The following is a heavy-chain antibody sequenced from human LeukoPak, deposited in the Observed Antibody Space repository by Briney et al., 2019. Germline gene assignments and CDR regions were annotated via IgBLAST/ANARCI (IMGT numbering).Heavy chain of an antibody. CDR2: MYGDMSDI. D-gene: IGHD4-23*01. Sequence: GGPLRLSCEVSGFIFSNSWMHWVRQTPGKGLVWVSRMYGDMSDISYADSVKGRFTISRDNAKNTVYLQMNSLRGEDTAVYYCARDLGLRGSKWGQGTLVTVSS. CDR3: ARDLGLRGSK. V-gene: IGHV3-74*01. CDR1: GFIFSNSW. J-gene: IGHJ4*02.